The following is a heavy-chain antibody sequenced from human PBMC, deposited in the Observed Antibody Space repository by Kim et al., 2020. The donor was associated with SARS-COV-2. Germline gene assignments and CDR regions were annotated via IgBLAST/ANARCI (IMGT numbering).Heavy chain of an antibody. D-gene: IGHD6-19*01. CDR1: GGSISSGGYY. V-gene: IGHV4-31*03. Sequence: SETLSLTCTVSGGSISSGGYYWSWIRQHPGKGLEWIGYIYYSGSTYYNPSLKSRVTISVDTSKNQFSLKLSSVTAADTAVYYCARDGLVTTYSSGWYGLGYWGQGTLVTVSS. J-gene: IGHJ4*02. CDR3: ARDGLVTTYSSGWYGLGY. CDR2: IYYSGST.